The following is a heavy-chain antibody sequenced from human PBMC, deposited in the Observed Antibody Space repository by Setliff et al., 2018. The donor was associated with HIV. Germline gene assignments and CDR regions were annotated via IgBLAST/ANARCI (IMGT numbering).Heavy chain of an antibody. J-gene: IGHJ4*02. CDR1: GGSFSGYS. CDR3: ARVADSSGYYHLDY. CDR2: VYHSGSI. V-gene: IGHV4-34*01. Sequence: SETLSLTCAVYGGSFSGYSWSWIRQPPGKGPEWIGEVYHSGSINYNPSLKSRVTISVDTSKKQFSLKLSSVTAADTAVYHCARVADSSGYYHLDYWGQGTLVTVSS. D-gene: IGHD3-22*01.